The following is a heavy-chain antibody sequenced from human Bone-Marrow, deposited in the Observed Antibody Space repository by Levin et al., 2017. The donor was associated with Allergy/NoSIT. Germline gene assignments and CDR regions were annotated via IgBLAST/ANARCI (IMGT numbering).Heavy chain of an antibody. CDR3: ARVLQVVPAAMPVSR. V-gene: IGHV3-48*03. D-gene: IGHD2-2*01. Sequence: GGSLRLSCAASGFTFSSYEMNWVRQAPGKGLEWVSYISSSGSTIYYADSVKGRFTISRDNAKNSLYLQMNSLRAEDTAVYYCARVLQVVPAAMPVSRRGQGTMVTVSS. J-gene: IGHJ3*01. CDR1: GFTFSSYE. CDR2: ISSSGSTI.